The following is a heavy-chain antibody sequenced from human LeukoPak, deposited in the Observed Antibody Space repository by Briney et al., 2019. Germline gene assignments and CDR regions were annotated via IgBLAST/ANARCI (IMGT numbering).Heavy chain of an antibody. J-gene: IGHJ6*03. CDR2: TYHSGSP. Sequence: PSETLSLTCSVSGASVSSGGYYWSWIRQTPGKGLEWIGYTYHSGSPFHNPSLKGRATISLGRSRSQVSLKLTSVTAADTAVYYCRVTTNVYDYIDVWGKGTTVIVSS. CDR3: RVTTNVYDYIDV. V-gene: IGHV4-30-2*01. CDR1: GASVSSGGYY. D-gene: IGHD1/OR15-1a*01.